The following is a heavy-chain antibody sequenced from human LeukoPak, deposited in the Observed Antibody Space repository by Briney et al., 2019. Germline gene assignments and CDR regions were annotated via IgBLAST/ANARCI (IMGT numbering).Heavy chain of an antibody. D-gene: IGHD6-19*01. CDR2: IYYSGST. J-gene: IGHJ4*02. V-gene: IGHV4-39*01. Sequence: SETLSLTCTVSGGSLSSGSYYWSWIRQPPGKGLEWIGSIYYSGSTYDNPSLKSRATISVDTSKNQFSLKLSSVTAADTAVYYCARRGYSSLDYWGQGTLVTVSS. CDR3: ARRGYSSLDY. CDR1: GGSLSSGSYY.